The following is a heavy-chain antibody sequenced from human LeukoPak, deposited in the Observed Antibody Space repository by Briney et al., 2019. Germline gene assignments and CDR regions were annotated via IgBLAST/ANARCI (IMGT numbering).Heavy chain of an antibody. CDR3: ARDLAGPSRL. V-gene: IGHV1-69*05. Sequence: SVKVSRKASGGTFSSYAISWVRQAPGQGLEWMGGVIPIFGTANYAQKFQGRVTITTDESTSTAYMELSSLRSEDTAVYYCARDLAGPSRLWGQGTLVTVSS. CDR1: GGTFSSYA. CDR2: VIPIFGTA. J-gene: IGHJ4*02.